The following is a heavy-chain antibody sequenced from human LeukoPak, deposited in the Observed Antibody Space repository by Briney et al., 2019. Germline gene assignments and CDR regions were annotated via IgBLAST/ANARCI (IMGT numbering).Heavy chain of an antibody. CDR1: GGSISSYY. V-gene: IGHV4-4*07. CDR3: ARDTYYDFWSGYYTDYYYYMDV. CDR2: IYTSGST. Sequence: SETLSLTCTVSGGSISSYYWSWIRPPAGKTLEWIGRIYTSGSTHYNPSLKSRVTMTVDTSKHQFSLKLSSVTAADTAVYYCARDTYYDFWSGYYTDYYYYMDVWGKGTTVTVSS. J-gene: IGHJ6*03. D-gene: IGHD3-3*01.